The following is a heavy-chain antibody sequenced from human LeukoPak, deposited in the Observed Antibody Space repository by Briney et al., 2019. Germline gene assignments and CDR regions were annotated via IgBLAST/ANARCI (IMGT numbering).Heavy chain of an antibody. J-gene: IGHJ4*02. D-gene: IGHD3-22*01. CDR2: ISGSGDNT. V-gene: IGHV3-23*01. CDR1: GFTFSSYA. CDR3: AKGSYYDSSGSFYFDY. Sequence: GGSLRLSCAAYGFTFSSYAMSWVRQAPGKGLEWVSGISGSGDNTYYADSVKGRFTISRDNSKSTLYVQVNSLGTEDTAAYYCAKGSYYDSSGSFYFDYWGQGTLVTVSS.